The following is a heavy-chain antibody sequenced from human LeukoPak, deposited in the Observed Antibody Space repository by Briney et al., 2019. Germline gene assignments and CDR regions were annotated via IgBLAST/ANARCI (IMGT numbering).Heavy chain of an antibody. Sequence: PGGSLRLSCAASGFTVSSNYMSWVRQAPGKGLEWVSVIYSGGSTYYADSVKGRFTISRDNSKNTLYLLMNSLRAEDTAVYYCARGRYSSGWAFDYWGQGTLVTVSS. V-gene: IGHV3-53*01. CDR1: GFTVSSNY. J-gene: IGHJ4*02. D-gene: IGHD6-19*01. CDR3: ARGRYSSGWAFDY. CDR2: IYSGGST.